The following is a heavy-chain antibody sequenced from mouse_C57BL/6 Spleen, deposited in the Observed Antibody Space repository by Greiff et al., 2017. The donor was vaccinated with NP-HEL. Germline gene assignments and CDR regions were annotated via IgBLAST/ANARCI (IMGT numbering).Heavy chain of an antibody. J-gene: IGHJ4*01. V-gene: IGHV5-17*01. CDR1: GFTFSDYG. CDR3: ARNYLYYAVDY. D-gene: IGHD5-5*01. CDR2: ISSGSSTI. Sequence: EVQVVESGGGLVKPGGSLKLSCAASGFTFSDYGMHWVRQAPEKGLEWVAYISSGSSTIYYADTVKGRFTISRDNAKNTLFLQMTSLRSEDTAMYYCARNYLYYAVDYWGQGTSVTVSS.